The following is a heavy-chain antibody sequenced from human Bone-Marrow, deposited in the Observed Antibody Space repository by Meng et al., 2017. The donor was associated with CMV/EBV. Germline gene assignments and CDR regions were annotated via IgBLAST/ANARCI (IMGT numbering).Heavy chain of an antibody. Sequence: GESLKISCAASGFTFSTYYMSWVRQAPGKGLKWVANIKQDGSEKYYVDPVKGRFTISRDNAKNSLYLQMNSLRPEDTAVYYCARDGMWVELDSRRGEKDYWGQGLLVTVSS. CDR2: IKQDGSEK. J-gene: IGHJ4*02. CDR1: GFTFSTYY. V-gene: IGHV3-7*01. CDR3: ARDGMWVELDSRRGEKDY. D-gene: IGHD1-7*01.